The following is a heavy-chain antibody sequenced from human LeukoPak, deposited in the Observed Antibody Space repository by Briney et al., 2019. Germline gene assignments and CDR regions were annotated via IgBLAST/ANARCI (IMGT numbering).Heavy chain of an antibody. CDR3: ARDPTKGYCSSTSCYISRNYYYYGMDV. CDR2: INAGNGNT. Sequence: ASVKVSCKASGYTFTSYAMHWVRQAPGQRLEWMGWINAGNGNTKYSQKFQGRVTITRDTSASTAYMELSSLRSEDTAVYYCARDPTKGYCSSTSCYISRNYYYYGMDVWGQGTTVTVSS. J-gene: IGHJ6*02. CDR1: GYTFTSYA. D-gene: IGHD2-2*02. V-gene: IGHV1-3*01.